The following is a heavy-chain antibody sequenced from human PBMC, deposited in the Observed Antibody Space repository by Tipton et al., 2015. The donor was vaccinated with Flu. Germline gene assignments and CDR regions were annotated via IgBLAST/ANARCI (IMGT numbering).Heavy chain of an antibody. CDR1: GDAVASDYY. CDR2: IHRTGNS. D-gene: IGHD1-14*01. J-gene: IGHJ4*02. CDR3: ARTEPRTLYYFDF. V-gene: IGHV4-38-2*01. Sequence: TLSLTCSVSGDAVASDYYWGWIRQSPGKGLEWIGNIHRTGNSYYNPSLKSRVTISVDTSKNQFSLKLTSVTAADTAVYYCARTEPRTLYYFDFWGQGTLVTVSS.